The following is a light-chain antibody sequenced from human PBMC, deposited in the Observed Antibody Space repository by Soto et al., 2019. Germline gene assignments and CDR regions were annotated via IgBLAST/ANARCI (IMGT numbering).Light chain of an antibody. Sequence: DIALTQSPDSLALSLGERATMNCKSSQSVLYSSYNKSYLAWYQVKPGRPPKLLFSWASTRESGVPDRFSGSGSGTDFTLIISSLQAEDVAVYYCQQYYSTLITFGQGTRLEIK. CDR1: QSVLYSSYNKSY. V-gene: IGKV4-1*01. CDR3: QQYYSTLIT. J-gene: IGKJ5*01. CDR2: WAS.